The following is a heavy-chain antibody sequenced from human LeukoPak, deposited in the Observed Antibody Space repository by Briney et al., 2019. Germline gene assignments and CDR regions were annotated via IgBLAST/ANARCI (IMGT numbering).Heavy chain of an antibody. D-gene: IGHD6-19*01. J-gene: IGHJ4*02. CDR3: ARVDYGSGCDS. V-gene: IGHV3-64*01. CDR1: GFSFRDYG. CDR2: IDSNGHRT. Sequence: GGSLRLSCTTSGFSFRDYGMHWVRQAPGKGLEFVSAIDSNGHRTYYGNSVKGRFTILRDISKNTLYLQMDSLRAEDMAVYYCARVDYGSGCDSWGQGTLVTVSS.